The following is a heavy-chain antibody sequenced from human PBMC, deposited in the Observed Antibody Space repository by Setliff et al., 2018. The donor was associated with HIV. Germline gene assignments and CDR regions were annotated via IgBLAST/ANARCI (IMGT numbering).Heavy chain of an antibody. CDR2: ISYTDST. J-gene: IGHJ5*02. CDR1: GGSISTYY. V-gene: IGHV4-59*01. CDR3: AREGGYYDSSGYPVGWFDP. Sequence: SETLSLTCTVSGGSISTYYWSWIRQPPGKGLEWIGYISYTDSTNYNPSLKSRVTISLETSKNQFSLKLRSVTAADTAVYYCAREGGYYDSSGYPVGWFDPWGQGTLVTVSS. D-gene: IGHD3-22*01.